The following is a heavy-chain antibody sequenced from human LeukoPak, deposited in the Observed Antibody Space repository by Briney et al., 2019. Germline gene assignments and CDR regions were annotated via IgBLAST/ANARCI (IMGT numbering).Heavy chain of an antibody. Sequence: SETLSLTCTVSGGSISSYYWSWIRQPPGKGLEWIGYIYYSGSTNYNPSLKSRVTISVDTSKNQFSLKLSSVTAADTAVYYCARDSGYCSSTSCPGLDYWGRGTLVTVSS. CDR2: IYYSGST. CDR3: ARDSGYCSSTSCPGLDY. V-gene: IGHV4-59*01. D-gene: IGHD2-2*01. J-gene: IGHJ4*02. CDR1: GGSISSYY.